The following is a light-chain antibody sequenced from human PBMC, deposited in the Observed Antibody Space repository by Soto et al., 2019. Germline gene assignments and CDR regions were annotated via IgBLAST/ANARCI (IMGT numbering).Light chain of an antibody. CDR1: QSVGSY. J-gene: IGKJ2*01. Sequence: EIVLTQSPGTLSLSPGERATLSCRASQSVGSYLAWYQQKPGQAPRLLIYGASSRVTGIPDRISGSGSGTDFTLTISRLEPQDFAVYYCQQYGDSPYTFGQGTKLETK. CDR2: GAS. CDR3: QQYGDSPYT. V-gene: IGKV3-20*01.